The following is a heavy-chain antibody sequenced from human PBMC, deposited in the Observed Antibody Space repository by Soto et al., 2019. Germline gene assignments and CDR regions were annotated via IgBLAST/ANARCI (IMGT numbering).Heavy chain of an antibody. D-gene: IGHD4-17*01. J-gene: IGHJ6*03. CDR2: ISAYNVNT. CDR3: ARVQCGDYVSVHYYYMDV. Sequence: QVQLVQSGAEVKKPGASVKVSCKASGYTFTSYGISWVRQAPGQGLEWMGWISAYNVNTNYAQKLQGRVTMTTDTSTSTAYMELRSLRSDDTAVYYCARVQCGDYVSVHYYYMDVWGKGTTVTVSS. CDR1: GYTFTSYG. V-gene: IGHV1-18*01.